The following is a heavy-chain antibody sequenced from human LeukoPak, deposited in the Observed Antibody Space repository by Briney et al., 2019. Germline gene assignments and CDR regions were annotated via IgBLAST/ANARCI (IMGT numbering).Heavy chain of an antibody. Sequence: SETLSLTCTVSGGPISSYYWSWIRQPPGKGLEWIGYIYYSGSTNYNPSLKSRVTISVDTSKNQFSLKLSSVTAADTAVYYCASSWLTPYFDYWGQGTLVTVSS. CDR1: GGPISSYY. J-gene: IGHJ4*02. D-gene: IGHD3-9*01. CDR2: IYYSGST. CDR3: ASSWLTPYFDY. V-gene: IGHV4-59*01.